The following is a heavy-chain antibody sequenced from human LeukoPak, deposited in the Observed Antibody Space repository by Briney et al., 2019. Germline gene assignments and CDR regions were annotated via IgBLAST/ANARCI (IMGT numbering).Heavy chain of an antibody. V-gene: IGHV4-31*01. J-gene: IGHJ4*02. CDR2: IYYSGST. D-gene: IGHD6-6*01. Sequence: SQTLSLTCTVSGGSISSGGYYWSWIRQHPGKGLEWIGYIYYSGSTYYNPSLKSPVTISVDTSKNQFSLKLSSVTAADTAVYYCARVRTARPPLFDYWGQGTLVTVSS. CDR3: ARVRTARPPLFDY. CDR1: GGSISSGGYY.